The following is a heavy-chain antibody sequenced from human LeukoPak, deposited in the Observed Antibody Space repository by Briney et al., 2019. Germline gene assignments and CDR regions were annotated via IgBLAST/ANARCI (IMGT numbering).Heavy chain of an antibody. CDR1: GYTFTGYY. V-gene: IGHV1-2*02. CDR3: ARPAAAQFPLYGMDV. CDR2: INPNSGGT. Sequence: ASVKVSCKASGYTFTGYYMHWVRQAPGQGLEWMGWINPNSGGTNYAQKFQGRVTMTRDTSISTAYMELSRLRSDDTAVYYCARPAAAQFPLYGMDVWGQGTTATVSS. D-gene: IGHD6-13*01. J-gene: IGHJ6*02.